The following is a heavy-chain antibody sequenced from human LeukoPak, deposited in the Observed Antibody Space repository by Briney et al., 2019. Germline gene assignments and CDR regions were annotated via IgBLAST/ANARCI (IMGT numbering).Heavy chain of an antibody. CDR3: ARGTPLGREYQLLYGYYYYYYMDV. CDR2: IIPIFGTA. D-gene: IGHD2-2*02. CDR1: GYTFTSYA. J-gene: IGHJ6*03. V-gene: IGHV1-69*13. Sequence: SVKVSCKASGYTFTSYAISWVRQAPGQGLEWMGGIIPIFGTANYAQKFQGRVTITADESTSTAYMELSSLRSEDTAVYYCARGTPLGREYQLLYGYYYYYYMDVWGKGTTVTVSS.